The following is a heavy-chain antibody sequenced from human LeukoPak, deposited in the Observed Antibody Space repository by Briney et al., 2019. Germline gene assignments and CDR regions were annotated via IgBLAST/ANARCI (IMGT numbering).Heavy chain of an antibody. Sequence: PGGSLRLSCAASGFTFSSYSMNWVRQAPGKGLEWVSSISSSSYIYYADSVKGRFTISRDNAKNSLYLQMNSLRAEDTAVYYCARDSQRDFWSDPADYWGQGTLVTVSS. J-gene: IGHJ4*02. V-gene: IGHV3-21*01. CDR2: ISSSSYI. CDR3: ARDSQRDFWSDPADY. CDR1: GFTFSSYS. D-gene: IGHD3-3*01.